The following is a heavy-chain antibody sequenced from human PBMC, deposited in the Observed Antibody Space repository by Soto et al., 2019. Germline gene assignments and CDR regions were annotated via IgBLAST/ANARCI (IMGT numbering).Heavy chain of an antibody. D-gene: IGHD2-15*01. CDR2: ISGSGGST. V-gene: IGHV3-23*01. CDR3: ARDLRYCSGGTCYLYYYGMDV. CDR1: GFPFSSYA. J-gene: IGHJ6*02. Sequence: GGSHRHSCASSGFPFSSYAMIWVRQAPGKGLEWVSAISGSGGSTYYADSVKGRFTISRDNSKNTLYLQMNSLRAEDTAVYYCARDLRYCSGGTCYLYYYGMDVWGPGTTVTVSS.